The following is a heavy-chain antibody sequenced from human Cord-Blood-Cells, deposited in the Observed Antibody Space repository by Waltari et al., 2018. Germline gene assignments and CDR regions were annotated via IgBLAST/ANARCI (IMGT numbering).Heavy chain of an antibody. CDR1: GFTFSSYA. V-gene: IGHV3-23*04. Sequence: EVQLVESGGGLVQPGGSLRLSCAASGFTFSSYAMSWVRQAPGKGLEWVSAISGSGGSTNYADSVKGRFTISRDNSKNTLYLQMNSLRAEDTAVYYCAKDTDIVVVVAAIPVGGMDVWGQGTTVTVSS. CDR2: ISGSGGST. J-gene: IGHJ6*02. CDR3: AKDTDIVVVVAAIPVGGMDV. D-gene: IGHD2-15*01.